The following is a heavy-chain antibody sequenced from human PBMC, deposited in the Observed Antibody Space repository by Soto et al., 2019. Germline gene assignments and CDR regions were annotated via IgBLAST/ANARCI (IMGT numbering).Heavy chain of an antibody. CDR2: ISSSSSYI. V-gene: IGHV3-21*01. CDR3: ARDIGSSWYLPRGHYFDY. Sequence: GALGRSCAASGCTFSSYSMNWVRQAPGKGLEWVSSISSSSSYIYYADSVKGRFTISRDNAKNSLYLQMNSLRAEDTAVYYCARDIGSSWYLPRGHYFDYWGQGTLVTVYS. D-gene: IGHD6-13*01. CDR1: GCTFSSYS. J-gene: IGHJ4*02.